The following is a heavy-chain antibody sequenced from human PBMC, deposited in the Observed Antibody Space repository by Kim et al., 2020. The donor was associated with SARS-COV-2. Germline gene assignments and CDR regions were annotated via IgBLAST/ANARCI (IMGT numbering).Heavy chain of an antibody. D-gene: IGHD3-10*01. CDR2: IYYSGNT. V-gene: IGHV4-59*01. Sequence: SETLSLTRTVSGGSISYYYWSWIRQPPGKGLEWIGYIYYSGNTNNNPSLKSRVTISVDTSKNQFSLNLSSVTAADTAVYYCARGLGVVDAFHIWGQGTMVTVSS. CDR3: ARGLGVVDAFHI. J-gene: IGHJ3*02. CDR1: GGSISYYY.